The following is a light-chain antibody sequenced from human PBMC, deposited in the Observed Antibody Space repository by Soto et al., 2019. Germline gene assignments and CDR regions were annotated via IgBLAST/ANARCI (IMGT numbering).Light chain of an antibody. J-gene: IGKJ3*01. CDR1: QDINSY. CDR3: QQNYSNPRS. CDR2: EAS. Sequence: IQLTQYPSSLSASMGDRVTSTCRASQDINSYLDWYQQKPGKAPNLLIYEASILQRGFPSRLSGSGYGTDLTITISSLKPEDFETYYCQQNYSNPRSFGPGTKVDIK. V-gene: IGKV1-39*01.